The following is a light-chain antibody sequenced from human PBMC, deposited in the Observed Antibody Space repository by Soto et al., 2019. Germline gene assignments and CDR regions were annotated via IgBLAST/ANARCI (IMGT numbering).Light chain of an antibody. CDR1: QSRLHSNGYNY. J-gene: IGKJ1*01. V-gene: IGKV2D-29*01. Sequence: DVVMTQSPVSLPVTLGQPASISCSGSQSRLHSNGYNYVAWYLQKPGQPQQLLTYEVSRRLSGVPDRISDSGSGTDFTLKISRVEAEDVGVYYCMQSIELPRTFGQGTKVDIK. CDR2: EVS. CDR3: MQSIELPRT.